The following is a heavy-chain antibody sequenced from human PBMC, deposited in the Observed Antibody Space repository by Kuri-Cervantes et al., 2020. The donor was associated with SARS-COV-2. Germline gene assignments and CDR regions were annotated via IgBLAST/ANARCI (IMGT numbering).Heavy chain of an antibody. J-gene: IGHJ4*02. Sequence: SETLSLTCTVSGGSISSSSYYWGWIRQPPGKGLEWIGSIYYSGSTYYNPSLKSRVTISVDTSKNQFSLKLSSVTAADTAVYYCARSEAWDDYSFDYWGQGTLVTVSS. CDR1: GGSISSSSYY. CDR2: IYYSGST. CDR3: ARSEAWDDYSFDY. D-gene: IGHD3-3*01. V-gene: IGHV4-39*01.